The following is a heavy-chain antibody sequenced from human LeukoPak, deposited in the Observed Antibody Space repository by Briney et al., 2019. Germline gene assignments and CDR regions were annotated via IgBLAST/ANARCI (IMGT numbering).Heavy chain of an antibody. J-gene: IGHJ4*02. CDR3: ARDGLNSGTFFDY. CDR1: GFTFSSCS. Sequence: GGSLRLSCAASGFTFSSCSMNWVRQAPGKGLEWVAYIRSSSSSIYYADSVKGRFTISRDNAKNSLYLQMNSLRAEDTAVYYCARDGLNSGTFFDYWGQGTLVAVSS. CDR2: IRSSSSSI. D-gene: IGHD1-26*01. V-gene: IGHV3-48*04.